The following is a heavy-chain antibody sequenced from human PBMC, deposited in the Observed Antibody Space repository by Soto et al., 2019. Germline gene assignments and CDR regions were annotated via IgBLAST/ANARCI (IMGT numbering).Heavy chain of an antibody. CDR2: ISNSGST. D-gene: IGHD3-22*01. V-gene: IGHV4-34*01. CDR1: SGSFSGYY. Sequence: QVQLQQWGAGLLKPSETLSLRCVVNSGSFSGYYWTWIRQTPGKGLEWIGEISNSGSTNYNPSLMSRVNMSADTSKKQFSLRLSSVTAADTALYFCARGYESSRRYLPLLDCWGQGTLVTVS. CDR3: ARGYESSRRYLPLLDC. J-gene: IGHJ4*02.